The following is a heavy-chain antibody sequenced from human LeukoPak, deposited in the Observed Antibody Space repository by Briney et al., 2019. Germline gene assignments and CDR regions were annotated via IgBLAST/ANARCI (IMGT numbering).Heavy chain of an antibody. Sequence: ASVKVSCKASGYTFTSYGISWVRQAPGQGLEWMGWISAYNGNTNYAQKLQGRVTMTTDTSTSTAYMELRSLRSDDTAVYYCARDGQPPDCWSGYYFDYWGQGTLVTVSS. CDR1: GYTFTSYG. V-gene: IGHV1-18*01. CDR2: ISAYNGNT. D-gene: IGHD3-3*01. J-gene: IGHJ4*02. CDR3: ARDGQPPDCWSGYYFDY.